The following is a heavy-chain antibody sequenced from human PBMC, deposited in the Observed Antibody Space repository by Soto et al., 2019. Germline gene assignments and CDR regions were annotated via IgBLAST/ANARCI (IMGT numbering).Heavy chain of an antibody. V-gene: IGHV2-5*02. CDR2: IYWDDDK. CDR3: AHRRFGFGDSYDY. D-gene: IGHD3-10*01. Sequence: QITLKESGPTLVKPTQTLTLTCTFSGFSLRTSGAGVGWFRQPPGEAPEWLGTIYWDDDKRYRPSLERRLTSTKDSSKTQVVVTMTNMGPVDTATYFCAHRRFGFGDSYDYWGQGTLVTVSS. J-gene: IGHJ4*02. CDR1: GFSLRTSGAG.